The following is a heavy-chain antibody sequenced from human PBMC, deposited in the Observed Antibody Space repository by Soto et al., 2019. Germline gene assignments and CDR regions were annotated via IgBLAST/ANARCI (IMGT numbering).Heavy chain of an antibody. CDR2: IWYDGSNK. J-gene: IGHJ4*02. D-gene: IGHD3-10*01. CDR3: ARDPNNYYDGSGSYYFPGPDY. CDR1: GFTFSSYG. V-gene: IGHV3-33*01. Sequence: GGSLRLSCAASGFTFSSYGMHWVRQAPGKGLEWVAVIWYDGSNKYYADSVKGRFTISRDNSKNTLYLQMNSLRAEDTAVYYCARDPNNYYDGSGSYYFPGPDYWGKGTLVTVSS.